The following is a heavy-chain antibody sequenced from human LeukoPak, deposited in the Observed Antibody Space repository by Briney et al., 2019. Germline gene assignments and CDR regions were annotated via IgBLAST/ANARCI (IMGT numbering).Heavy chain of an antibody. CDR1: GGSISSGGYY. V-gene: IGHV4-31*03. D-gene: IGHD2-15*01. CDR3: ARGRGTVEDIVVVVADHFDY. CDR2: IYYSGST. Sequence: PSQTLSLTCTVSGGSISSGGYYWSWFRQHPGKGLEWIGYIYYSGSTYYNPSLKSRVTISVDTSKNQFSLKLSSVTAADTAVYYCARGRGTVEDIVVVVADHFDYWGQGTLVTVSS. J-gene: IGHJ4*02.